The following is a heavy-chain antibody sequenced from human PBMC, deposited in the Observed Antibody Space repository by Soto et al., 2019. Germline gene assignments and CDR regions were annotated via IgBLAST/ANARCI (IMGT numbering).Heavy chain of an antibody. CDR3: ARVVPMRMDV. V-gene: IGHV1-18*04. CDR2: ISGLHGNT. CDR1: GYTFRTYG. J-gene: IGHJ6*02. Sequence: QVQLVQPGDEVKKPGASVKVSCKASGYTFRTYGVSWVRQAPGQGLEWMGWISGLHGNTNYAQKFQGRVNMTLDTSTTTAYMELRSLRDDDTAVYYCARVVPMRMDVWGQGTTVTVSS.